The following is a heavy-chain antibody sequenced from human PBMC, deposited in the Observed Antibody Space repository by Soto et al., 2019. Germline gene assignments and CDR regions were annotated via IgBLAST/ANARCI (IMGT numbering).Heavy chain of an antibody. CDR1: CDSVTRYW. J-gene: IGHJ3*02. CDR3: ARQEEMATDAFDI. V-gene: IGHV5-51*01. Sequence: GESPKISEKASCDSVTRYWIGWDRQMPGKGLEWMGIIYPGDSDTRYSPSFQGQVTISADKSISTAYLQWSSLKASDTAMYYCARQEEMATDAFDIWGQGTMVTVSS. CDR2: IYPGDSDT.